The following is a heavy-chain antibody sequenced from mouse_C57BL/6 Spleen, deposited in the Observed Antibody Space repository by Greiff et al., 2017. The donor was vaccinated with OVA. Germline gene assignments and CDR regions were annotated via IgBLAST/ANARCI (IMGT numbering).Heavy chain of an antibody. CDR2: IYPGDGDT. V-gene: IGHV1-82*01. D-gene: IGHD2-3*01. Sequence: QVQLQQSGPELVKPGASVKISCKASGYAFSSSWMNWVQQRPGKGLEWIGRIYPGDGDTNYNGKFKGKATLTADKSSSTAYMQLSSLTSEDSAVYFCARTYDGYFDYWGQGTTRTVSS. J-gene: IGHJ2*01. CDR3: ARTYDGYFDY. CDR1: GYAFSSSW.